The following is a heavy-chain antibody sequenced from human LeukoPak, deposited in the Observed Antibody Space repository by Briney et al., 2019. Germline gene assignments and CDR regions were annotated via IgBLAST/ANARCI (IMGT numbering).Heavy chain of an antibody. J-gene: IGHJ4*02. Sequence: QPGGSLRLSCAASGFTFSNYWMHWVRQAPGKGLEWVSYISSSSSTIYYADSVKGRFTISRDNAKNSLYLQMNSLRDEDTAVYYCARDPVYYDSSGPFDYWGQGTLVTVSS. D-gene: IGHD3-22*01. V-gene: IGHV3-48*02. CDR3: ARDPVYYDSSGPFDY. CDR2: ISSSSSTI. CDR1: GFTFSNYW.